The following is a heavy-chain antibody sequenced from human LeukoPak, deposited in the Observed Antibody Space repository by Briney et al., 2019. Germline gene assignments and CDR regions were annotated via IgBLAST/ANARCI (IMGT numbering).Heavy chain of an antibody. CDR1: GYSISSGYQ. D-gene: IGHD2-2*01. V-gene: IGHV4-38-2*02. Sequence: SETLSLTCGVSGYSISSGYQWAWIRQSPGKGLEWIGSIYHSGSAHYNPSLKSRVTISVETSKNQFSLNMYSVTAADTAVYYCARDPRWLTPDCSSTSCYENYFDPWGQGTLVTVSS. CDR3: ARDPRWLTPDCSSTSCYENYFDP. J-gene: IGHJ5*02. CDR2: IYHSGSA.